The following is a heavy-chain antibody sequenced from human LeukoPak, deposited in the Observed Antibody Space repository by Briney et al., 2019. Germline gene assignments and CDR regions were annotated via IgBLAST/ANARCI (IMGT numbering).Heavy chain of an antibody. CDR1: GRSLSSRSYY. D-gene: IGHD2-21*02. Sequence: SQTLSLACTVSGRSLSSRSYYWNWIRQPAGKGLEWIGRFYTSGSTHYNPSLKSRVTISVDTSKNQLSLKLSSVTAADTAVYYCARTYCGGDCRGYYYHYYMDVWGKGTTVTISS. J-gene: IGHJ6*03. V-gene: IGHV4-61*02. CDR3: ARTYCGGDCRGYYYHYYMDV. CDR2: FYTSGST.